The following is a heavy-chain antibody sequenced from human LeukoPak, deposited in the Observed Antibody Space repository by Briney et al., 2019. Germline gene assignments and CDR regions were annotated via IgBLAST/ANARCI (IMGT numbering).Heavy chain of an antibody. V-gene: IGHV4-34*01. CDR3: ARGSSSSYNWFDP. CDR1: GGSFSGYY. CDR2: INRSGST. D-gene: IGHD6-13*01. Sequence: PSETLSLTCAVYGGSFSGYYWSWIRKPPGKGLEWIGEINRSGSTNYNPSLKSRVTISVDTSKNQFSLKLSSVTAADTAIYHCARGSSSSYNWFDPWGQGTLVTVSS. J-gene: IGHJ5*02.